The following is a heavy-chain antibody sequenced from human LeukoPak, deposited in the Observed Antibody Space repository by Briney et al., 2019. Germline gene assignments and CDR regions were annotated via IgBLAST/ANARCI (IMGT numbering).Heavy chain of an antibody. CDR3: ANGALTYYYDSSGYYTIMTPFDY. J-gene: IGHJ4*02. V-gene: IGHV3-23*01. CDR2: ISGSGGST. Sequence: GGSLRLSCAASGFTFSSYAMSWVRQAPGKGLEWVSPISGSGGSTYYADSVKGRFTISGDNSKNTLYLQMNSLRAEDTAVYYCANGALTYYYDSSGYYTIMTPFDYWGQGTLVTVSS. CDR1: GFTFSSYA. D-gene: IGHD3-22*01.